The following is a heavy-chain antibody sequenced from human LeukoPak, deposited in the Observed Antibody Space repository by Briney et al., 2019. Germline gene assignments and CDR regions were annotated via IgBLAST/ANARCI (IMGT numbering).Heavy chain of an antibody. CDR1: GFTVSSNY. V-gene: IGHV3-53*01. J-gene: IGHJ4*02. D-gene: IGHD6-19*01. CDR3: AREQRSSGWSGVDY. Sequence: PGGSLRLSCAASGFTVSSNYMSWVRQAPGKGLEWVSVIYSGGSTYYADSVKGRFTISRDNSKNTLYLQMNSLRAEDTAVYYCAREQRSSGWSGVDYWGQGILVTVSS. CDR2: IYSGGST.